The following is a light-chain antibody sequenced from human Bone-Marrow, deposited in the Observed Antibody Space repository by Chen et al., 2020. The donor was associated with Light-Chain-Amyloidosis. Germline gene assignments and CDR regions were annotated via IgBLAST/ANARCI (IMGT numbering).Light chain of an antibody. Sequence: HSALTHPAPVSGSPGQSITISCPGTSSDVGGDNHVSWYQQHPDKAPKLMIYEVTNRPSWVPDRVSGSKSDNTASLTISGLQTEDEADYFCSSYTITNTLVFGSGTRVTVL. CDR1: SSDVGGDNH. CDR2: EVT. CDR3: SSYTITNTLV. V-gene: IGLV2-14*01. J-gene: IGLJ1*01.